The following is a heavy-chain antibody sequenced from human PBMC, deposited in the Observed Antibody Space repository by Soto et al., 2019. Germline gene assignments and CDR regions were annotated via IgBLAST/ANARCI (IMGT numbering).Heavy chain of an antibody. D-gene: IGHD3-10*01. Sequence: GGSLRLSCAASGFTFSDHYMDWVRQAPGKGLEWVGRTRNKANSYTTEYAASVKGRFTISRDDSKNSLYLQMNSLKTEDTAVYYCARDGRSGSYYYFDYWGQGTLVTVS. CDR1: GFTFSDHY. CDR3: ARDGRSGSYYYFDY. CDR2: TRNKANSYTT. J-gene: IGHJ4*02. V-gene: IGHV3-72*01.